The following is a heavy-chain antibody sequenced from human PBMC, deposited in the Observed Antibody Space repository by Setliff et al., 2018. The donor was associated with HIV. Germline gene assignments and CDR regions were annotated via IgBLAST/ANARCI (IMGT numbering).Heavy chain of an antibody. Sequence: GASVKVSCKASGYTFTSYGISWVRQAPGQGLEWMGWISGYNGNTKYVQKYQGRVTMTTDTSTSKVYMELRTLRSDDTAVYYCATSSRIYYYSYMDVWGKGTAVTVSS. CDR1: GYTFTSYG. CDR2: ISGYNGNT. CDR3: ATSSRIYYYSYMDV. V-gene: IGHV1-18*01. D-gene: IGHD2-2*01. J-gene: IGHJ6*03.